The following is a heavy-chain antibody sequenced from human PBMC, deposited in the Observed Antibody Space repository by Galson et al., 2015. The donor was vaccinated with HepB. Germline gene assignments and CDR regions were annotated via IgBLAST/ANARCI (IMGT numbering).Heavy chain of an antibody. D-gene: IGHD3-22*01. CDR3: ARGLLDYYDSSGYYSGFDY. CDR1: GDSVSSNSAA. Sequence: CAISGDSVSSNSAAWNWIRQSPSRGLEWLGRTYYRSKWYNDYAVSVKSRITINPDTSKNQFSLQLNSVTPEDTAVYYCARGLLDYYDSSGYYSGFDYWGQGTLVTVSS. V-gene: IGHV6-1*01. CDR2: TYYRSKWYN. J-gene: IGHJ4*02.